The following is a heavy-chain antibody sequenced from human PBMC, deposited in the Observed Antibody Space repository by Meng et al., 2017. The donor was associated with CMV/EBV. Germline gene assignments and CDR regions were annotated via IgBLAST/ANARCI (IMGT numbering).Heavy chain of an antibody. D-gene: IGHD2-15*01. CDR1: GFTFDDYA. J-gene: IGHJ4*02. CDR3: AKSQGYCSGGSCFIYDY. CDR2: ISWNSGSI. Sequence: GGSLRLSCAASGFTFDDYAMHWVRQAPGKGLEWVSGISWNSGSIGYADSVKGRFTISRDNAKNSLYLQMNSLRAEDTALYYCAKSQGYCSGGSCFIYDYWGQGTPVTVSS. V-gene: IGHV3-9*01.